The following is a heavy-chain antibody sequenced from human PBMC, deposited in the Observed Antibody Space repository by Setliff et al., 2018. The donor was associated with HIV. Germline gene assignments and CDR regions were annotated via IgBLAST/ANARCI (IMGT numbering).Heavy chain of an antibody. V-gene: IGHV1-46*01. CDR1: GYTFTNYY. CDR2: INPSGNIT. CDR3: AREDKGYYGSGLG. J-gene: IGHJ4*02. Sequence: ASVKVSCKASGYTFTNYYIHWVRQAPGQGLEWMGIINPSGNITNYAQKLQGRVTMTKDTSTSTVYMEVRSLRSEDTAVYYCAREDKGYYGSGLGWAQGTLVTVPQ. D-gene: IGHD3-10*01.